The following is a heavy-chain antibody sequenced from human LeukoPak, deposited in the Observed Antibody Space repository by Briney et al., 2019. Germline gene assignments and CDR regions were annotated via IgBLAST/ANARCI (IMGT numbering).Heavy chain of an antibody. V-gene: IGHV3-23*01. Sequence: GGSLRLSCEASGFTFSNYAMNWVRQAPGKGLEWVSSFSASGGTTYYADSVKGRFTISRDNSKNTLSVQMNSLRAEDTAVYYCAKANYSGSYYFDSWGQGTLVTVSS. CDR3: AKANYSGSYYFDS. J-gene: IGHJ4*02. CDR1: GFTFSNYA. CDR2: FSASGGTT. D-gene: IGHD1-26*01.